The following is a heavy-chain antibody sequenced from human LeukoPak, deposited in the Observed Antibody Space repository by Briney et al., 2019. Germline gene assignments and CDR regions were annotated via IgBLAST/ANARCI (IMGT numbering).Heavy chain of an antibody. CDR3: ARRGLKYSSSWYADY. V-gene: IGHV4-34*01. D-gene: IGHD6-13*01. Sequence: SETLSLTCAVYGGSFSGYYWSWIRQPPGKGLEWIGEINHSGSTNYNPSLKSRVTISVDTSKNQFSLKLSSVTAADTAVYYCARRGLKYSSSWYADYWGQGTLVTVSS. CDR2: INHSGST. J-gene: IGHJ4*02. CDR1: GGSFSGYY.